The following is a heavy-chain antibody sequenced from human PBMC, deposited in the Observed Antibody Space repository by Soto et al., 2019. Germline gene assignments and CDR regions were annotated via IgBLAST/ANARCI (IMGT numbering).Heavy chain of an antibody. CDR2: IIQDGSEK. D-gene: IGHD3-16*01. V-gene: IGHV3-7*01. CDR1: GFTFSSYW. Sequence: EVLLVESGGGLVQPGGSLRLSCSASGFTFSSYWMSWVRQAPGKGLEWVANIIQDGSEKFYVDSVKGRFTSSRDNAKNSRYLQMNSLRADDTAVYYCARDLGGRDFDYWGQGTLVTVSS. J-gene: IGHJ4*02. CDR3: ARDLGGRDFDY.